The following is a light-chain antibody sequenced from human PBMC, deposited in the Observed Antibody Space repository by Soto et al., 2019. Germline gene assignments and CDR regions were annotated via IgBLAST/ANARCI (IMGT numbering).Light chain of an antibody. V-gene: IGLV1-40*01. J-gene: IGLJ2*01. Sequence: QSVLTQPPSVSGAPGQRVTISCTGSSSNIGAGYDVHWYQQLPGTAPKLLIYAYINRPLGVPDRFSGSKSATSASLAITGLQAEDEADYYCQSYDSSLSGYVVFGGGTKVTVL. CDR3: QSYDSSLSGYVV. CDR2: AYI. CDR1: SSNIGAGYD.